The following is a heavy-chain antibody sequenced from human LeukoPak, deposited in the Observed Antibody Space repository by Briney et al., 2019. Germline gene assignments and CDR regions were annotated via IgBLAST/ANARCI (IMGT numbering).Heavy chain of an antibody. D-gene: IGHD3-10*01. CDR1: GFTFSDKW. CDR3: ARDRGFGAPDDY. CDR2: VTSDGRTE. J-gene: IGHJ4*02. Sequence: AGGSLRLSCVASGFTFSDKWMSWVRQAPGRGPEWVAGVTSDGRTEVYVDSVKGRFTLSRDNSKNTVYLQMNWLRSEDTGVYYCARDRGFGAPDDYWDQGTLVTVSS. V-gene: IGHV3-30*03.